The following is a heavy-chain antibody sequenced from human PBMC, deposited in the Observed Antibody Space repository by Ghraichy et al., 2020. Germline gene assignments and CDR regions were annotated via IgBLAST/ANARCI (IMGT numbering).Heavy chain of an antibody. CDR3: CSSFLSPYYNAMDV. Sequence: GGSLRLSCSASGFTFSTYTMYWVRQSPGKGLEYVSAISSNGGSTYYVDSVKGRFTISRDNSKNTVFLQMSSLRAEDTAVYFCCSSFLSPYYNAMDVWGQGTTVTVSS. CDR1: GFTFSTYT. V-gene: IGHV3-64D*06. J-gene: IGHJ6*02. CDR2: ISSNGGST. D-gene: IGHD6-6*01.